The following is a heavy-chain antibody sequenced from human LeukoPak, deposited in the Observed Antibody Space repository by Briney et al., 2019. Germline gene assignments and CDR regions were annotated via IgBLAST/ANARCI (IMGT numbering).Heavy chain of an antibody. CDR2: LDSDGSNP. CDR1: GFTFSSYW. J-gene: IGHJ4*02. D-gene: IGHD2-15*01. Sequence: GGSLRLSCAASGFTFSSYWMHWVRQTPGKGLVWVSRLDSDGSNPRYADSVKGRFTISRGNAKTTLYLQMNSLRVEDTAVYYCAKESGGGGQGFDFWGQGTLVTVSS. V-gene: IGHV3-74*01. CDR3: AKESGGGGQGFDF.